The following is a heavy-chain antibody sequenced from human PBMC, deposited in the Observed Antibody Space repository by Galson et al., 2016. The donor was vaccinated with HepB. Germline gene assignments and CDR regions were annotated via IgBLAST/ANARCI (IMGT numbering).Heavy chain of an antibody. J-gene: IGHJ4*02. V-gene: IGHV5-51*01. Sequence: QSGAEVKKPGESLKISCKGSGYMFTRYWIGWVRRTPGKGLEWMGTIYPGDSDTRYSPSFQGLVHISADKSINTAYLQWTSLRDSDNAMVYCARAIMGYTFVTPGIPEYYFDLWGQGSLVTVSS. CDR1: GYMFTRYW. CDR3: ARAIMGYTFVTPGIPEYYFDL. D-gene: IGHD2/OR15-2a*01. CDR2: IYPGDSDT.